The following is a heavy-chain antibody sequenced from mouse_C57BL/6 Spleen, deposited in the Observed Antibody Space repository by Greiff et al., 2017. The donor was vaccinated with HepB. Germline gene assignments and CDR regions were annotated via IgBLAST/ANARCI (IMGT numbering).Heavy chain of an antibody. V-gene: IGHV5-6*01. CDR3: ARHNYYGSSSPYFDY. Sequence: EVNVVESGGDLVKPGGSLKLSCAASGFTFSSYGMSWVRQTPDKRLEWVATISSGGSYTYYPDSVKGRFTISRDNAKNTLYLQMSSLKSEDTAMYYWARHNYYGSSSPYFDYWGQGTTLTVSS. J-gene: IGHJ2*01. CDR2: ISSGGSYT. D-gene: IGHD1-1*01. CDR1: GFTFSSYG.